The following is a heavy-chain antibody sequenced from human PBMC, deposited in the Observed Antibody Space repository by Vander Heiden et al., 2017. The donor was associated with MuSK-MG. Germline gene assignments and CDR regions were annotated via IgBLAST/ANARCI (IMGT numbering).Heavy chain of an antibody. J-gene: IGHJ4*02. Sequence: EVQLVESGGGLVQPGGSLRLSCSASGFNFSSYAMHWVRRAPGKGLEYVSAISSNGGSTYYADSVKGRFTISRDNSKNTLYLQMSSLRAEDTAVYYCVGRGYCSGGSCYLDYWGQGTLVTVSS. CDR3: VGRGYCSGGSCYLDY. D-gene: IGHD2-15*01. CDR1: GFNFSSYA. V-gene: IGHV3-64D*06. CDR2: ISSNGGST.